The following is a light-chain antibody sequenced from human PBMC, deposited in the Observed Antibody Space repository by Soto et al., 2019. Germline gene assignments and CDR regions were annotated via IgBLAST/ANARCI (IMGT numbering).Light chain of an antibody. Sequence: QPVLTQPASGTGFHGQWSSITYTRTSSDVGGYNYVSWYQQHPGKAPKLMIYDVSNRPSGVSNRFSGSKSGNTASLTISGLQAEDEADYYCSSYTSSSTPRYVFGTGTKVTVL. CDR3: SSYTSSSTPRYV. CDR2: DVS. V-gene: IGLV2-14*01. J-gene: IGLJ1*01. CDR1: SSDVGGYNY.